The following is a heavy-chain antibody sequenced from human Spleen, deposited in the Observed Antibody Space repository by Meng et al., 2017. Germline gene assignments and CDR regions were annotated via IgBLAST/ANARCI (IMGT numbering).Heavy chain of an antibody. Sequence: GSLRLSCVVSGGSFSDYHWSWTRQPPGKGLEWIGEINHSGSTNYNPSLESRATISVDTSQNNLSLKLSSVTAADSAVYYCARGPTTMAHDFDYWGQGTLVTVSS. D-gene: IGHD4-11*01. CDR3: ARGPTTMAHDFDY. J-gene: IGHJ4*02. V-gene: IGHV4-34*01. CDR1: GGSFSDYH. CDR2: INHSGST.